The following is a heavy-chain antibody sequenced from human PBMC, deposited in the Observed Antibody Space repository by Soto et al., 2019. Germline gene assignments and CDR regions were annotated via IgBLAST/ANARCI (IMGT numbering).Heavy chain of an antibody. CDR3: ARSMYGYGDHDY. CDR2: MYYSGST. J-gene: IGHJ4*02. Sequence: SETLSLTCTVSGASVSSGGYYWSWIRQHPGKGLEWIAYMYYSGSTYYNPSLKSRVTISVDTSKNQFSLKLSSVTAADTAVYYCARSMYGYGDHDYWGQGILVTVSS. CDR1: GASVSSGGYY. D-gene: IGHD4-17*01. V-gene: IGHV4-31*03.